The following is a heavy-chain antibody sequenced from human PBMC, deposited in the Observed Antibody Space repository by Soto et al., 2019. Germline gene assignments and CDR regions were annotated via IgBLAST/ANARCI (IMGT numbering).Heavy chain of an antibody. Sequence: SVKVSCKASGGTFSSYTISWLRQAPGQGLEWMGRIIPILGIANYAQKFQGRVTITADKSTSTAYMELSSLRSEDTAVYYCARVATGTTPLDYWGQGTLVTVSS. CDR3: ARVATGTTPLDY. CDR1: GGTFSSYT. D-gene: IGHD1-1*01. CDR2: IIPILGIA. V-gene: IGHV1-69*02. J-gene: IGHJ4*02.